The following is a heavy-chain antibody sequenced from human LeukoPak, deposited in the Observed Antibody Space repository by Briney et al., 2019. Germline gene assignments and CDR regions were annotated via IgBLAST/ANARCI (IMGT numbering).Heavy chain of an antibody. CDR1: GFTFNRYA. D-gene: IGHD6-19*01. Sequence: GGSLRLSCEASGFTFNRYAMSWVRQAQGKGLEWVSTISHTGGGRYYADSVRGRFTVSRDNAKNSLYLQMNSLRAEDTAVYYCAREDKGGSGWNFDYWGQGTLVTVSS. CDR3: AREDKGGSGWNFDY. J-gene: IGHJ4*02. CDR2: ISHTGGGR. V-gene: IGHV3-23*01.